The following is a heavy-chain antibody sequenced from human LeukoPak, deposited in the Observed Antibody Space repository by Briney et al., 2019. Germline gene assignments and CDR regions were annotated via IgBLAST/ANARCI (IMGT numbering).Heavy chain of an antibody. CDR3: TSPSSSSQHY. Sequence: QAGGSLRLSCAASEFSVKYNYMTWVRQAPGKGLEWVGRIRSKANSYATAYAASVKGRFTISRDDSKNTAYLQMNSLKTEDTAVYYCTSPSSSSQHYWGQGTLVTVSS. J-gene: IGHJ4*02. CDR2: IRSKANSYAT. V-gene: IGHV3-73*01. D-gene: IGHD6-6*01. CDR1: EFSVKYNY.